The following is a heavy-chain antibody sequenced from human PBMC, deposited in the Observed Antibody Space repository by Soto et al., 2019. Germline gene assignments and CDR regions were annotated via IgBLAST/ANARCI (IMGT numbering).Heavy chain of an antibody. D-gene: IGHD3-10*01. J-gene: IGHJ6*02. Sequence: EVQLVESGGGLVKPGGSLRLSCAASRFTFSSYNMNWVRQAPGKGMEWVSCISSDNTNIHYADSVKGRFTTSRDNARNSLYLQMNRLRVEDTAVYYCARDDMLMIRGVIEHYFAMDVWGQGTTVTVSS. CDR3: ARDDMLMIRGVIEHYFAMDV. CDR2: ISSDNTNI. V-gene: IGHV3-21*02. CDR1: RFTFSSYN.